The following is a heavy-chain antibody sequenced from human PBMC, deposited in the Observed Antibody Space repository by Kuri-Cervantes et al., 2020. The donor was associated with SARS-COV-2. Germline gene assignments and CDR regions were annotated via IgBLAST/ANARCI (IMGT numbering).Heavy chain of an antibody. CDR1: EFSFSNYA. D-gene: IGHD3-3*01. J-gene: IGHJ4*02. V-gene: IGHV3-23*05. Sequence: GESLKISCAASEFSFSNYAMSWVRQAPGRGLEWVAVVYSSDARTYYADSAKGRFSISRDNSKNTVYLQMNSLRVEDTAVYYCAKVGLAQNDFWSGYYTGWGQGTLVTVSS. CDR3: AKVGLAQNDFWSGYYTG. CDR2: VYSSDART.